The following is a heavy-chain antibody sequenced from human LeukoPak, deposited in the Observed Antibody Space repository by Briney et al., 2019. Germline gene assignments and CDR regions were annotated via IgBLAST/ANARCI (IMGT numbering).Heavy chain of an antibody. V-gene: IGHV3-NL1*01. Sequence: PGGSLRLSCAASGFTFSSYGMHWVRQAPGKGLEWVSVIYSGGSTYYADSVMGRFTISRDNAKNTLFLQMNSLRAEDTAVYYCASQIVPAANFDYWGQGTLVTVSS. D-gene: IGHD2-2*01. CDR3: ASQIVPAANFDY. CDR1: GFTFSSYG. J-gene: IGHJ4*02. CDR2: IYSGGST.